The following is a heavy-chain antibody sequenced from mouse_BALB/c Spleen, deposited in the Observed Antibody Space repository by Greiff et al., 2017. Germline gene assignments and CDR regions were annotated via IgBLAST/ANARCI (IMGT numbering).Heavy chain of an antibody. Sequence: QVQLQQSGPELVKPGASVKISCKASGYAFSSSWMNWVKQRPGQGLEWIGRIYPGDGDTNYNGKFKGKATLTADKSSSTAYMQLSSLTSVDSAVYFCARSEDAWFAYWGQGTLVTVSA. CDR2: IYPGDGDT. CDR3: ARSEDAWFAY. V-gene: IGHV1-82*01. CDR1: GYAFSSSW. J-gene: IGHJ3*01.